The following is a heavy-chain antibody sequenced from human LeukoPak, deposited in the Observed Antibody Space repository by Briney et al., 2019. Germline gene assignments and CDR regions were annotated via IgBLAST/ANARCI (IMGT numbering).Heavy chain of an antibody. J-gene: IGHJ4*02. Sequence: GGSLRLSCAASGFTFSTFAMIWVRQPPGKGLEWVSSIFPSGGEIHYADSVRGRFTISRDNSKSTLSLQMNSLRAEDTAIYYCAKRSSISSGYFDFWGRGTLVTVSS. CDR2: IFPSGGEI. V-gene: IGHV3-23*01. D-gene: IGHD3-22*01. CDR3: AKRSSISSGYFDF. CDR1: GFTFSTFA.